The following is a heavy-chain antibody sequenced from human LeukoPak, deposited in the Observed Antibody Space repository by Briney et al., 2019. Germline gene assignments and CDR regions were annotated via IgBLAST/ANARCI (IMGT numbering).Heavy chain of an antibody. V-gene: IGHV4-59*12. CDR3: ARDYPDTYFDY. D-gene: IGHD3-16*02. J-gene: IGHJ4*02. CDR1: GDSLYY. CDR2: TYHSGST. Sequence: PSETLSLTCTVSGDSLYYWGWIRQPPGKGLEWIGYTYHSGSTNYTPSLKSQVTISVDRSKNQFSLKLSSVTAADTAVYYCARDYPDTYFDYWGPGILVTVSS.